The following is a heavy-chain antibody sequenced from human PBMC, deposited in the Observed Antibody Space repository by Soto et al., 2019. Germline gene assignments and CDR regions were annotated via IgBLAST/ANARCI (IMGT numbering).Heavy chain of an antibody. Sequence: LRLSCAASGFTFSSYAMHWVRQAPGKGLEWVAVVSYDGSNKYYADSAKGRFTISRDNSKNTLYLQMNSLRAEDTAVYYCARGSIAVAGRVFDYWGQGTLVTVSS. CDR2: VSYDGSNK. D-gene: IGHD6-19*01. CDR3: ARGSIAVAGRVFDY. V-gene: IGHV3-30-3*01. J-gene: IGHJ4*02. CDR1: GFTFSSYA.